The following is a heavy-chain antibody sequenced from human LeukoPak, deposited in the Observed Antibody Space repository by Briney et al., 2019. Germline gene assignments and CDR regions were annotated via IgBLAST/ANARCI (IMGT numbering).Heavy chain of an antibody. J-gene: IGHJ4*02. CDR2: ISSSSSTI. Sequence: GGSLRLSCVASGLTVSSYSMNWVRQAPGKGLEWVSYISSSSSTIYYADSVKGRFTISRDNTKNMLYLQVNSLRAEDTAVYYCETQQGGNPAYWGQGTLVTVSS. CDR1: GLTVSSYS. D-gene: IGHD1-14*01. CDR3: ETQQGGNPAY. V-gene: IGHV3-48*04.